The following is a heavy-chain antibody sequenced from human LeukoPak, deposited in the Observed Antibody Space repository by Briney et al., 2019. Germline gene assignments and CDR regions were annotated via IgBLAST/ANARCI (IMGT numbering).Heavy chain of an antibody. CDR1: GFTFTNAW. CDR3: ARSIPYGTTWYGRSDY. Sequence: GGSLRLSCAASGFTFTNAWMHWVRQAPGKGLEWVANIKPDGTTKFYVDSVKGRFTISRDNALNSLYLQMNSLRAEDTAIYYCARSIPYGTTWYGRSDYWGQGTLVTVSS. CDR2: IKPDGTTK. V-gene: IGHV3-7*03. J-gene: IGHJ4*02. D-gene: IGHD6-13*01.